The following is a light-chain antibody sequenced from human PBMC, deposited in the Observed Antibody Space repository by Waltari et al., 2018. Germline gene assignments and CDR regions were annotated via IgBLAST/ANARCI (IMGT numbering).Light chain of an antibody. V-gene: IGLV2-11*01. CDR2: DVS. J-gene: IGLJ3*02. CDR3: CSYRSGNTWV. CDR1: SSDIGGYND. Sequence: QAALTQPPSVSKSLGQSVTISCTGTSSDIGGYNDVSWYQQHPGTAPRLLIYDVSGRPSGVSDRFSGSKSDNTASLTISGLQAEDEADYYCCSYRSGNTWVFGGGTRLTVL.